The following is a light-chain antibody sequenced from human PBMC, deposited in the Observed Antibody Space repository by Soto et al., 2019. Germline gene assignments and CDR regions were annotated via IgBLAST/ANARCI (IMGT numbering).Light chain of an antibody. CDR3: RSHAGSNNPFV. Sequence: QSALTQPPSASGSHGQSVTISCTGTSGDVGGYNYVSWYQQHPGKAPKLMIYDVNKRPSGVPDRFSGSKSGNTASLTVSGLQAEDEDDYYCRSHAGSNNPFVFGTGTKVTVL. V-gene: IGLV2-8*01. CDR1: SGDVGGYNY. J-gene: IGLJ1*01. CDR2: DVN.